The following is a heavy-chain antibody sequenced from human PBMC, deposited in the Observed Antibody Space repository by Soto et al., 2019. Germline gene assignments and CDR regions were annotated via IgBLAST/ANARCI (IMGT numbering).Heavy chain of an antibody. CDR2: IHPSGGGS. V-gene: IGHV1-46*03. CDR1: GYTLSTYY. J-gene: IGHJ4*02. D-gene: IGHD2-21*02. CDR3: ARGGHIAVVTASFDY. Sequence: AASVKVSCKPSGYTLSTYYLHWVRQAPGQGLEWMGIIHPSGGGSTYAQKFLGRVTMTRDTSTSTVFMELSSLRSADTAVYYCARGGHIAVVTASFDYWGQGTLVTVSS.